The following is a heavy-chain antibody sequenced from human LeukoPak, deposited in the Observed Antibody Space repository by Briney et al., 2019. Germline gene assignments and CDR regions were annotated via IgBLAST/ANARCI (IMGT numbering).Heavy chain of an antibody. CDR3: VRDRGIGAAAANYFDY. D-gene: IGHD6-13*01. Sequence: SVKVSCKASGGTFSSYAISWVRQAPGQGLEWMGRIIPILGIANYAQKFQGRVTITADKSTSTAYMELSSLRSEDTAVYYCVRDRGIGAAAANYFDYWGQGTLVTVSS. CDR2: IIPILGIA. CDR1: GGTFSSYA. V-gene: IGHV1-69*04. J-gene: IGHJ4*02.